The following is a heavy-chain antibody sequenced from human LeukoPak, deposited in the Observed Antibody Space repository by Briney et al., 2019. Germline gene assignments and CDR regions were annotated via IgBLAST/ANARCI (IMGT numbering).Heavy chain of an antibody. D-gene: IGHD1-1*01. Sequence: GGSLRLSCEASGFSFRDYPMGWVRRASGKRLEWVSGISAGADVIFYADPVKGRFTISRDNSKNTLYLQMNSLRAEDSAEYYCAKSLLTTATGTGRAFDISGQGTMVTVSA. CDR3: AKSLLTTATGTGRAFDI. V-gene: IGHV3-23*01. CDR1: GFSFRDYP. CDR2: ISAGADVI. J-gene: IGHJ3*02.